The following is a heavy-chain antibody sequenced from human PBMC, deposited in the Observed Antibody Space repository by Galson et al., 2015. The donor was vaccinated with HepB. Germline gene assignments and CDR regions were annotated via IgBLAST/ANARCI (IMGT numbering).Heavy chain of an antibody. V-gene: IGHV3-30*04. Sequence: SLRLSCAASGFTFSTYAMHWVRQAPGKGLDWVAVISYDETNKYYAASVKGRFTISRDNSKNTLYIQMNSLRAEDTAVYYCARASVRSETAKIWAEIDYWGQGTLVTVSS. D-gene: IGHD5-24*01. CDR2: ISYDETNK. CDR3: ARASVRSETAKIWAEIDY. J-gene: IGHJ4*02. CDR1: GFTFSTYA.